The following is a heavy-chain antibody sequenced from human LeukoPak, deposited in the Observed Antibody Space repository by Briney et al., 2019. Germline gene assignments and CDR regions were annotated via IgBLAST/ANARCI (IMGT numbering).Heavy chain of an antibody. J-gene: IGHJ6*03. Sequence: GGSLRLSCAASGFTFSNAWMSWVRQAPGKGLEWVGRIKSKTDGGITAYAERVKGRFNISRDHSKITLYLQMNSLTTEDTAVYYCTTDRSYYYYYYYVDGGGKGTTVTVS. CDR3: TTDRSYYYYYYYVDG. V-gene: IGHV3-15*01. CDR1: GFTFSNAW. CDR2: IKSKTDGGIT. D-gene: IGHD1-26*01.